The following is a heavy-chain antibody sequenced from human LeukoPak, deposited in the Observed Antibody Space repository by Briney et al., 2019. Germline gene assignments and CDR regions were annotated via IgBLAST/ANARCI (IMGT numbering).Heavy chain of an antibody. CDR3: ARDHIAAAGKDY. D-gene: IGHD6-13*01. Sequence: SVKVSCKASGGTFSSYAISWVRQAPGQGLEWMARIIPIFGTTNYAQKLQGRVTITTDESTSTAYMELSSLRSDDTAVYYCARDHIAAAGKDYWGQGTLVTVSS. CDR1: GGTFSSYA. V-gene: IGHV1-69*05. J-gene: IGHJ4*02. CDR2: IIPIFGTT.